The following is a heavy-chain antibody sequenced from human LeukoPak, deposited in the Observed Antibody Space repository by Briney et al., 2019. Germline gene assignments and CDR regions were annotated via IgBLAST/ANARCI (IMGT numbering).Heavy chain of an antibody. CDR2: INWNGGST. Sequence: PGGSLRLSCAASGFTFDDYGMSWVRQAPGKGLEWVSGINWNGGSTGYADSVKGRFTISRDNAKNSLYLQMNSLRAEDTALYYCAKDWVTVTTVQPNDYWGQGTLVTVSS. J-gene: IGHJ4*02. D-gene: IGHD4-17*01. V-gene: IGHV3-20*04. CDR1: GFTFDDYG. CDR3: AKDWVTVTTVQPNDY.